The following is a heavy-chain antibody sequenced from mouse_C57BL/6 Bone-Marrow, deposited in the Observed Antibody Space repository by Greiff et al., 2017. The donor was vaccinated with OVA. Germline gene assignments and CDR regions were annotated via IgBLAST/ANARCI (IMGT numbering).Heavy chain of an antibody. V-gene: IGHV1-74*01. J-gene: IGHJ3*01. Sequence: QVQLKQPGAELVKPGASVKVSCKASGYTFTSYWMHWVKQRPGQGLEWIGRIHPSDSDTNYNQKFKGKATLTVDKSSSTAYMQLSSLTSEDSAVYYCARSNYGGAWFAYWGQGTLVTVSA. CDR3: ARSNYGGAWFAY. D-gene: IGHD2-5*01. CDR2: IHPSDSDT. CDR1: GYTFTSYW.